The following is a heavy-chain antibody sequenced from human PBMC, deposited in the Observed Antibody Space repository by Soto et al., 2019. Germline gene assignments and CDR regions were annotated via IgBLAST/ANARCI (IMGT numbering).Heavy chain of an antibody. D-gene: IGHD3-3*01. CDR2: IKSKTDGGTT. CDR3: TTQLTIFGVVISDY. J-gene: IGHJ4*02. CDR1: GFTFSNAW. V-gene: IGHV3-15*01. Sequence: EVQLVESGGGLVKPGGSLRLSCAASGFTFSNAWMSWVRQAPGKGLEWVGRIKSKTDGGTTDYAAPVKGRFTISRDDSKNTLYLQMNSLKTEDTAVYYCTTQLTIFGVVISDYWGQGTLVTVSS.